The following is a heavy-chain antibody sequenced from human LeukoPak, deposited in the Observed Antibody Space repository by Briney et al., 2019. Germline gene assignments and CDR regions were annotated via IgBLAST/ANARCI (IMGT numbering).Heavy chain of an antibody. CDR3: ARASWVSTTDAVR. CDR1: GFTFDNYV. J-gene: IGHJ4*02. V-gene: IGHV3-23*01. CDR2: ISALFPNT. Sequence: GGSLRLSCAASGFTFDNYVMAWFRQAPGKGLEWVSTISALFPNTYSADSVKGRFTISRDNSKSTLYLQMNSLRVEDTAIYYCARASWVSTTDAVRWGQGTLVTVSS. D-gene: IGHD1-14*01.